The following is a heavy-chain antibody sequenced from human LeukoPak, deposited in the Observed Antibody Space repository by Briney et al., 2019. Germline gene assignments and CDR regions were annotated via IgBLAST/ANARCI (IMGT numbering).Heavy chain of an antibody. CDR2: IYSGGST. V-gene: IGHV3-53*01. CDR3: ARMGGSGWYDYFFDY. Sequence: GSLRLSCAASGFTVSSNYMSWVRQAPGKGLEWVSVIYSGGSTYYADSVKGRFTISRDNSKNTLYLQMNSLRAEDTAVYYCARMGGSGWYDYFFDYWGQGTLVTVSS. CDR1: GFTVSSNY. D-gene: IGHD6-19*01. J-gene: IGHJ4*02.